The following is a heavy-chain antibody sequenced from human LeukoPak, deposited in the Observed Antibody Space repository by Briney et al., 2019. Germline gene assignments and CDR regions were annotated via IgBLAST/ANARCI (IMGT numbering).Heavy chain of an antibody. CDR1: GSSINNKF. CDR3: ARHRDFYDT. J-gene: IGHJ4*01. CDR2: IYSSGSA. D-gene: IGHD3-3*01. Sequence: SETLSLTCTVSGSSINNKFWTWIRQPPGKGLEWIGYIYSSGSANYNPSIKSRVIISGGTSKNQISLKLTSVTAADTAVYFCARHRDFYDTWGRGTLVTVSS. V-gene: IGHV4-59*08.